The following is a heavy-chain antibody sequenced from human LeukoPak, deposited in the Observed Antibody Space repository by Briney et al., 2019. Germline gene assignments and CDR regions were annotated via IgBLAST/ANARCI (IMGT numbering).Heavy chain of an antibody. J-gene: IGHJ4*02. D-gene: IGHD3-22*01. CDR3: ARATYYYDSSGYYYKGYFDY. V-gene: IGHV3-48*03. Sequence: PGGSLRLSCAASGFTFSSYEMNWVRQAPGKGLEWVSYISSSGSTVYYADSVKGRFTISRDNAKNSLYLQMNSLRAEDTAVYYCARATYYYDSSGYYYKGYFDYWGQGTLVTVSS. CDR2: ISSSGSTV. CDR1: GFTFSSYE.